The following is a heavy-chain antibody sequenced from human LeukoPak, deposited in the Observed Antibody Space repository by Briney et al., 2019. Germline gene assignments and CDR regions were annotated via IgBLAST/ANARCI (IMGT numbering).Heavy chain of an antibody. CDR3: ASSDYTPNFDY. Sequence: GGSLRLSCAASGFTFSRYSMNWVRQAPGKGLEWVSSISSSSSCIYYADSVKGRFTISRDNAKSSLYLQMNSLRAEDTAVYYCASSDYTPNFDYWGQGTLVTVSS. CDR1: GFTFSRYS. J-gene: IGHJ4*02. V-gene: IGHV3-21*01. CDR2: ISSSSSCI. D-gene: IGHD4-11*01.